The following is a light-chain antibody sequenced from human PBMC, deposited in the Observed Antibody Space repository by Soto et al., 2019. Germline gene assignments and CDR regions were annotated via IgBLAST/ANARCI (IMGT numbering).Light chain of an antibody. CDR1: SSDVGGYIY. V-gene: IGLV2-14*01. CDR3: SSYTTSNTRQIV. J-gene: IGLJ1*01. Sequence: QSALTQPASVSGSPGQSITISCTGTSSDVGGYIYVSWYQQHPGKAPKFMIYDVSNRPSGVSNRFSGSKSGNTAFLTISGLQAEDEADYYCSSYTTSNTRQIVFGTGTKLTVL. CDR2: DVS.